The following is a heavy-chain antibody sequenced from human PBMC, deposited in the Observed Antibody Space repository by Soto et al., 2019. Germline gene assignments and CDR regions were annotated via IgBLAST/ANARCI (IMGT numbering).Heavy chain of an antibody. CDR1: GFTFSSNW. V-gene: IGHV3-74*03. J-gene: IGHJ6*02. CDR2: INSDGSST. Sequence: GGSLRLSCAASGFTFSSNWMHWVRQAPGKGLVWVSRINSDGSSTTYAESVKGRFTISRDNAKNTLYLQMNSLRDEDTDVYYCARDFDYSSSSGMDVWGQGTTVTVSS. CDR3: ARDFDYSSSSGMDV. D-gene: IGHD6-6*01.